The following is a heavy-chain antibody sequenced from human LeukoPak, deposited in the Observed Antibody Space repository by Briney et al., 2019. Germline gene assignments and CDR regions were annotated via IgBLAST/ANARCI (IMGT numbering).Heavy chain of an antibody. Sequence: GGSLRLSCAASGFTFSNNWMTWVRQAPGKGLEWVASVKKDASEMYYVDSVKGRFTISRDNAKNSLYLQMSSLRVEDTAVYYCAKVLLWFGESPPDDAFDIWGQGTMVTVSS. D-gene: IGHD3-10*01. V-gene: IGHV3-7*01. CDR2: VKKDASEM. CDR1: GFTFSNNW. CDR3: AKVLLWFGESPPDDAFDI. J-gene: IGHJ3*02.